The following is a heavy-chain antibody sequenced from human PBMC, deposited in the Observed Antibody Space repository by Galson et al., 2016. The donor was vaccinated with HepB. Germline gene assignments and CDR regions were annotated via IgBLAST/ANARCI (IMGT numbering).Heavy chain of an antibody. V-gene: IGHV4-34*01. Sequence: SETLSLTCAVYDGPLSGYYWTWIRQPPGQGLEWLGEINHVGFTNYNPSLKSRVTISVDTSSNHFSLQLTSVTAADTAVYYCARGQLPQAHLDLWGQGTLVTVSS. CDR1: DGPLSGYY. D-gene: IGHD5-24*01. CDR3: ARGQLPQAHLDL. J-gene: IGHJ5*02. CDR2: INHVGFT.